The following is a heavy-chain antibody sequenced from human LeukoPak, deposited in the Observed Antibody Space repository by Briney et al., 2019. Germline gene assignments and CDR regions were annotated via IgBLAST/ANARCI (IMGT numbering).Heavy chain of an antibody. D-gene: IGHD3-22*01. Sequence: ETLSLTCTVSGDSISTSSYYWGWIRQPPGKGLEWIGSIYYSGSTDYNPSLKSRVTISVGTSKNQFSLKLTSVTAADTAVYYCAVHARAGSGYQLAFDIWGQGTVVTVSS. CDR1: GDSISTSSYY. CDR2: IYYSGST. J-gene: IGHJ3*02. CDR3: AVHARAGSGYQLAFDI. V-gene: IGHV4-39*01.